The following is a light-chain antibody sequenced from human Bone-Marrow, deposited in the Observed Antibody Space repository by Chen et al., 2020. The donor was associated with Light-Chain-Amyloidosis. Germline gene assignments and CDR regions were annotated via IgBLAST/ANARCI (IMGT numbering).Light chain of an antibody. Sequence: QSALTQPASVYGSPGQSNTISCTGTSSDVGGDNHVSWYQQHPDKAPKLIIYEVTNRPSWVPDRFSGSKSANTASLTISGLQTEDEADYFCSSYTITNTLVFGSGTRVTVL. CDR3: SSYTITNTLV. J-gene: IGLJ1*01. CDR1: SSDVGGDNH. CDR2: EVT. V-gene: IGLV2-14*01.